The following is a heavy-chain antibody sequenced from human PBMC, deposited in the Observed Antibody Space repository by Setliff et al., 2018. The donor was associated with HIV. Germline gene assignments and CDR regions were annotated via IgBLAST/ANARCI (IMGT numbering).Heavy chain of an antibody. J-gene: IGHJ4*02. V-gene: IGHV3-21*01. CDR2: ISSGSSYI. CDR3: ARAGVYYDSSGYCIDY. D-gene: IGHD3-22*01. CDR1: GFTFSSYS. Sequence: GGSLRLSCAASGFTFSSYSMNWVRQAPGKGLEWVSSISSGSSYIYYAESVKGRFTISRDNARNSLYLQMNSLRAEDTAVYYCARAGVYYDSSGYCIDYWGQGTLVTVSS.